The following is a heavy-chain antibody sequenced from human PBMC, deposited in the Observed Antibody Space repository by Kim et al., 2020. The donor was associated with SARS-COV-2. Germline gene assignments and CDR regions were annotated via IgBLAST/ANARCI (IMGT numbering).Heavy chain of an antibody. D-gene: IGHD6-19*01. J-gene: IGHJ3*02. Sequence: SETLSLTCTVSGGSISSSSYYWGWIRQPPGKGLEWIGSIYYSGSTYYNPSLKSRVTISVDTSKNQFSLKLSSVTAADTAVYYCARELVRVAGIYDIWGQGTMVTVSS. CDR1: GGSISSSSYY. CDR2: IYYSGST. CDR3: ARELVRVAGIYDI. V-gene: IGHV4-39*07.